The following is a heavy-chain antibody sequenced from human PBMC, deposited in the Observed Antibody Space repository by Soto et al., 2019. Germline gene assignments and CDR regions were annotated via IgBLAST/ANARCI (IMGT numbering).Heavy chain of an antibody. Sequence: SETLSLTCTVSGASVSSGYWSWIRQPPGKGLEWIGFMYFGGSFNYNPSLTSRVTMSVETSKNQFSMKVTSVTAADTAVYYCARSYYDTTGFAVDPWGQGTLVTVSS. CDR2: MYFGGSF. D-gene: IGHD3-22*01. CDR1: GASVSSGY. CDR3: ARSYYDTTGFAVDP. J-gene: IGHJ5*02. V-gene: IGHV4-59*02.